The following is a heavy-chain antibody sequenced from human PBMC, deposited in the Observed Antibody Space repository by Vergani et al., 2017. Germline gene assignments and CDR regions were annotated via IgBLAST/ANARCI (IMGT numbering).Heavy chain of an antibody. Sequence: EVQLVESGGGLVQPGGSLRLSCAASGFIFSDYNMNWVRPAPGKGLEWVSYISPSSTTIYYADSVKGRFTSSRDNARNTLYLQMNSLRAEDTAVYYCAREDGYIWSYWGQGTLVTVSS. CDR3: AREDGYIWSY. D-gene: IGHD5-24*01. V-gene: IGHV3-48*01. CDR1: GFIFSDYN. CDR2: ISPSSTTI. J-gene: IGHJ4*02.